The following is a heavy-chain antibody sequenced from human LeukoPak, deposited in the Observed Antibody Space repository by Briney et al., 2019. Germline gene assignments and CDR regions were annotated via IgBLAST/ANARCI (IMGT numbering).Heavy chain of an antibody. Sequence: SETLSLTCTVSGASISSTTYYWSWIRQPPGKGLEWIGEINHSGSTNYNPSLKSRVTISVDTSKNQFSLKLSSVTAADTAVYYCARSLISGSYRRRPFDYWGQGTLVTVSS. D-gene: IGHD1-26*01. CDR3: ARSLISGSYRRRPFDY. CDR2: INHSGST. J-gene: IGHJ4*02. CDR1: GASISSTTYY. V-gene: IGHV4-39*07.